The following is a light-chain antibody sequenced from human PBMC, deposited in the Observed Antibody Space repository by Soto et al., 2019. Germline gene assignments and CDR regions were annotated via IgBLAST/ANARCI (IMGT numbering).Light chain of an antibody. CDR1: SSNIGAGYD. V-gene: IGLV1-40*01. CDR3: QSYDSNLSVL. Sequence: QPVLTQPPSVSGAPGQRVTISCTGSSSNIGAGYDVHWYQQLPGTAPKLLIYGNSNRPSGVPDRFSGSKSGTSASLAITGLQAEDEADYYCQSYDSNLSVLFGGGTKVTVL. J-gene: IGLJ2*01. CDR2: GNS.